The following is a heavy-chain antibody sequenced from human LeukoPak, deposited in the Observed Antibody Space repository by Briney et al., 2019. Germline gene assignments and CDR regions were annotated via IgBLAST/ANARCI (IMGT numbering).Heavy chain of an antibody. Sequence: SDTLTLTCDVSGGSISSNCYYWGWIRQPPGKGLVWMGSIYYSGSTYYNPSLKSRVTISVETSKNQFSLKLSSVTAADTAVCYCARVSCGGGSCYDSRGWFDPWGQGTLVTVSS. CDR1: GGSISSNCYY. CDR2: IYYSGST. CDR3: ARVSCGGGSCYDSRGWFDP. J-gene: IGHJ5*02. D-gene: IGHD2-15*01. V-gene: IGHV4-39*07.